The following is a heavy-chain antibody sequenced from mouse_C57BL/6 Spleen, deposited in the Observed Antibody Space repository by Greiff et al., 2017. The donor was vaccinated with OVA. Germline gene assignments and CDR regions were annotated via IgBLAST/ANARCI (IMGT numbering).Heavy chain of an antibody. V-gene: IGHV1-15*01. Sequence: QVQLQQSGAELVRPGASVTLSCKASGYTFTDYEMHWVKQTPVHGLEWIGAIDPETGGTAYNQKFKGKAILTADTSSSTAYMELRSLTTEDSAVYYGTRGRPNPGAMDYWGQGTSVTVSS. CDR3: TRGRPNPGAMDY. CDR2: IDPETGGT. J-gene: IGHJ4*01. CDR1: GYTFTDYE.